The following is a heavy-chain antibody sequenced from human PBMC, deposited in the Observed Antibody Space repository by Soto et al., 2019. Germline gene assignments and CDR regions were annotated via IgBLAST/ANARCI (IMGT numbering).Heavy chain of an antibody. J-gene: IGHJ6*02. Sequence: GASVKVSCKASGYTLTSYYLHWLRQAPGQGPEWMGIINPSGGITNDAQKFQDRVTMTSDTSTSTVYMELSSLEASDTATYFCARQGFSKHYFYAADVWGQGTTVTVSS. CDR3: ARQGFSKHYFYAADV. CDR2: INPSGGIT. D-gene: IGHD6-13*01. V-gene: IGHV1-46*01. CDR1: GYTLTSYY.